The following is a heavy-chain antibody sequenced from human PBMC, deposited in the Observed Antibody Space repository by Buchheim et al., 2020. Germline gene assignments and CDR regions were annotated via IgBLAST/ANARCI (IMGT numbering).Heavy chain of an antibody. CDR3: ARLGDGGSASWFYSMDV. V-gene: IGHV3-7*01. Sequence: EVHLVESGGGLVQPGGSLRLSCTASGFTFSTYWMSWVRQAPGKGLEWLANIKGDGSANYYVDSVKGRFPISSDNAKNPLYLQVNSLGAEDTAVYYCARLGDGGSASWFYSMDVWGQGTT. CDR2: IKGDGSAN. CDR1: GFTFSTYW. D-gene: IGHD2-2*01. J-gene: IGHJ6*02.